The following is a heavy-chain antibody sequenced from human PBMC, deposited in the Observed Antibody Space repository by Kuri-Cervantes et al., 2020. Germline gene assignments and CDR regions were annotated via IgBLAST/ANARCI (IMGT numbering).Heavy chain of an antibody. CDR3: AGERRAGGSRGLNWFDP. Sequence: SETLSLTCTVSGGSISSSSYSWGLIRQPPGKGLEWIWNIYYSGSTYYTPSLKSRVTISVDTSKNQFSLKLSSVTAADTAVYYCAGERRAGGSRGLNWFDPWGQGTLVTVSS. V-gene: IGHV4-39*07. J-gene: IGHJ5*02. CDR2: IYYSGST. CDR1: GGSISSSSYS. D-gene: IGHD2-15*01.